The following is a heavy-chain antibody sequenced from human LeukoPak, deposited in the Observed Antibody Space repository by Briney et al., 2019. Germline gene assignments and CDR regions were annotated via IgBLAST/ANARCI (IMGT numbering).Heavy chain of an antibody. CDR2: VYRSGST. D-gene: IGHD4-11*01. J-gene: IGHJ4*02. Sequence: SETLSLTCAVSGDSIRSGGHFWSWIRHHPGKGLEWIGYVYRSGSTFNNPSLKSRVTLSVDTSKNQFSLRFTSVTAADTAVYFCARGPSMTTGTKFDYWGQGTLVTVSS. V-gene: IGHV4-31*11. CDR1: GDSIRSGGHF. CDR3: ARGPSMTTGTKFDY.